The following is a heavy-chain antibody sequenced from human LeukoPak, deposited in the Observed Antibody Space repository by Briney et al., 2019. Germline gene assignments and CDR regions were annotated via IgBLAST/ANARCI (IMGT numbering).Heavy chain of an antibody. Sequence: SVKVSCKASGGTFSSYAISWVRQAPGQGLEWMGRIIPIFGTANYAQKFQGRVTITTDESTSTAYMELSSLRSEDTAVYYCARDRIEPIVGATRYYYYMDVWGKGTTVTVTS. J-gene: IGHJ6*03. CDR1: GGTFSSYA. CDR3: ARDRIEPIVGATRYYYYMDV. V-gene: IGHV1-69*05. CDR2: IIPIFGTA. D-gene: IGHD1-26*01.